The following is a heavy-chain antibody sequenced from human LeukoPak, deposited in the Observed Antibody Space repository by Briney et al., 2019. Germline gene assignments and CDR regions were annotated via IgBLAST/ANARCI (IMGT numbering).Heavy chain of an antibody. D-gene: IGHD6-13*01. CDR1: GFTFSSYG. Sequence: GGSLGLSCAASGFTFSSYGMHWVRQAPGKGLEWVAVISYDGSNKYYADSVKGRFTISRDNSKNTLYLRMNSLRAEDTAVYYCAKDGPYSSSWLFDYWGQGTLVTVSS. V-gene: IGHV3-30*18. CDR2: ISYDGSNK. CDR3: AKDGPYSSSWLFDY. J-gene: IGHJ4*02.